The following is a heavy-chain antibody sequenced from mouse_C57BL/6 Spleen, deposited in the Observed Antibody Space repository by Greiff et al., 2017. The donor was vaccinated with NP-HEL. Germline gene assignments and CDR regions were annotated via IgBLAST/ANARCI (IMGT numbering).Heavy chain of an antibody. D-gene: IGHD3-2*02. CDR1: GYTFTSYD. J-gene: IGHJ2*01. CDR3: ARSVSSGYNDY. CDR2: IYPRDGST. Sequence: QVQLKQSGPELVKPGASVKLSCKASGYTFTSYDINWVKQRPGQGLEWIGWIYPRDGSTKYNEKFKGKATLTVDTSSSTASMELHSLTSADSAVSLCARSVSSGYNDYWGQGTTLTVSS. V-gene: IGHV1-85*01.